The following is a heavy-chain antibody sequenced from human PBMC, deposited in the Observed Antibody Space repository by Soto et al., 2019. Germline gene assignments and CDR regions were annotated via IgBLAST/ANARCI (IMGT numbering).Heavy chain of an antibody. D-gene: IGHD3-22*01. CDR3: ASGVDYYDSSGYPNWFDP. V-gene: IGHV5-10-1*01. CDR2: IDPSDSYT. CDR1: GYSFTSYW. Sequence: GETLKISCKGSGYSFTSYWISWVRQMPGKGLEWMGRIDPSDSYTNYSPSFQGHVTISADKSISTAYLQWSSLKASDTAMYYCASGVDYYDSSGYPNWFDPWGRGTLVTVSS. J-gene: IGHJ5*02.